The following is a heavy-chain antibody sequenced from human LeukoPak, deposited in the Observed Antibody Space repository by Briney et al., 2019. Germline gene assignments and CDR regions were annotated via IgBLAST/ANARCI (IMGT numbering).Heavy chain of an antibody. D-gene: IGHD3-10*01. CDR3: ARDVGGAGGS. Sequence: GGSLRLSCAGSGLTFNNYWMSWLRQAPGMGLEWVAHISPDESQIFYVDSAKGRFTISRDNARNSLYLQMDNLRGDDTAVYHCARDVGGAGGSWSQGTLVTVSS. CDR1: GLTFNNYW. J-gene: IGHJ5*02. CDR2: ISPDESQI. V-gene: IGHV3-7*01.